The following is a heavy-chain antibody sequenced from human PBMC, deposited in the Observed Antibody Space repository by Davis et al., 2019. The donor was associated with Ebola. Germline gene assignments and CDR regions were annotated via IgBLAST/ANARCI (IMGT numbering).Heavy chain of an antibody. J-gene: IGHJ4*01. D-gene: IGHD5-12*01. CDR3: AKVGAYSGYHYSHFDY. CDR1: GFTFSSYA. V-gene: IGHV3-23*01. CDR2: ISGGGSTT. Sequence: GGSLRLSCAASGFTFSSYAMSWVRQAPGEGLEWVSVISGGGSTTYHADSVKGRFTISRDNSKNTLYLQMNSLRAEDAAVYFCAKVGAYSGYHYSHFDYWGHGTLVTVSS.